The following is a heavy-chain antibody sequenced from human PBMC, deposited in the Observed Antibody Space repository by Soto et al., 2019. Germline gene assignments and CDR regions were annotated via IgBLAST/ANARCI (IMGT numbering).Heavy chain of an antibody. D-gene: IGHD6-19*01. CDR3: AIAVSVAGPGHNDY. Sequence: ASVKVSCKASGYTFTSYGISWVRQAPGQGLEWMGIINPSGGSTSYAQKFQGRVTMTRDTSTSTVYMELSSLRSEDTAVYYCAIAVSVAGPGHNDYWGQGTLVTVSS. CDR2: INPSGGST. J-gene: IGHJ4*02. V-gene: IGHV1-46*03. CDR1: GYTFTSYG.